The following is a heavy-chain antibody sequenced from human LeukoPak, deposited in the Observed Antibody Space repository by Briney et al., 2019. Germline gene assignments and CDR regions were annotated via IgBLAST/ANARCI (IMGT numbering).Heavy chain of an antibody. CDR1: GYSFTNYW. CDR2: IYPGDSDT. Sequence: GESLKISCKGSGYSFTNYWIGWVRQMPGKGLEWMGIIYPGDSDTRYSPSFQGQVTISADKSISTAYLQWTSLKASDTAMYYCARQLVGCSGGSCHTAWFDPWGQGTLVTVSS. CDR3: ARQLVGCSGGSCHTAWFDP. J-gene: IGHJ5*02. D-gene: IGHD2-15*01. V-gene: IGHV5-51*01.